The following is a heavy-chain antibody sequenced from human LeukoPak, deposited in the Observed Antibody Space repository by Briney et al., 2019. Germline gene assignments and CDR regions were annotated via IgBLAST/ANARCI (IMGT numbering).Heavy chain of an antibody. CDR3: TRDLMDYDVSTGLHHYYMDV. CDR1: GFTFGSFA. CDR2: INGDGRNI. Sequence: GGSLRLSCAASGFTFGSFAMSWVRQAPGQGLEWVSRINGDGRNINYADSVRGRFTISRDNAKNTLYLQMNTLSVEDTAVYYCTRDLMDYDVSTGLHHYYMDVWGQGTTVTVSS. V-gene: IGHV3-74*01. D-gene: IGHD3-9*01. J-gene: IGHJ6*02.